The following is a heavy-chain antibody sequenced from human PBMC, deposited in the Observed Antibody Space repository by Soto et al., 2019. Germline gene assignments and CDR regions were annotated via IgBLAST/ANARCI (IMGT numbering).Heavy chain of an antibody. D-gene: IGHD3-10*01. Sequence: GASVKVSCKASGGTFSSYAISWVRQAPGQGLEWMGGIIPIFGTANYAQKFQGRVTITADESTSTAYMELSSLRSEDTAVYYCARAVLLLTNYNWFDPWGQGTLVTVSS. J-gene: IGHJ5*02. V-gene: IGHV1-69*13. CDR1: GGTFSSYA. CDR3: ARAVLLLTNYNWFDP. CDR2: IIPIFGTA.